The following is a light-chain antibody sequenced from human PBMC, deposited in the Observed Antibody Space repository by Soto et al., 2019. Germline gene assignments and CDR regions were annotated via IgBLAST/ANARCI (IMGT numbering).Light chain of an antibody. CDR3: SSYTSSSTQV. V-gene: IGLV2-14*01. CDR1: SSDVGGYNY. J-gene: IGLJ1*01. Sequence: QSVLTQPASVSGSHGQSITISCTGTSSDVGGYNYVSWYQQHPGKAPKLMIYDVSNRPSGVPNRFSGSKSGNTASLTISGLQAEDEADYYCSSYTSSSTQVFGTGTKVTVL. CDR2: DVS.